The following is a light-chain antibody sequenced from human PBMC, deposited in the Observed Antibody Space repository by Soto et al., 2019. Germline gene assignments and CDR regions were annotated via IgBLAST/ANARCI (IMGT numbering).Light chain of an antibody. J-gene: IGKJ2*01. CDR2: AAS. Sequence: DIQMTQSPSSLSASVGDRVTITCRASQGISNHLAWYQQKPGKVPKLLIHAASTLHLWVPFRFSGSGSGTDFTLTISSLQPEDVATYYCQKYDSAPYTFGQGTKLEIK. V-gene: IGKV1-27*01. CDR1: QGISNH. CDR3: QKYDSAPYT.